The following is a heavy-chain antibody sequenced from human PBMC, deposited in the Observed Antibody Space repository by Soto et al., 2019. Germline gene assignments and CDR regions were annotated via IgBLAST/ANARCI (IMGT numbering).Heavy chain of an antibody. CDR2: IYYSGST. CDR1: GGSISSYY. CDR3: ARGYDILTGPLDY. Sequence: PSETLSLTCTVSGGSISSYYWSWIRQPPGKGLEWIGYIYYSGSTNYNPSLKSRVTISVDTSKNQFSLKLSSVTAAGTAVYYCARGYDILTGPLDYWGPGTLVTVSS. D-gene: IGHD3-9*01. J-gene: IGHJ4*02. V-gene: IGHV4-59*01.